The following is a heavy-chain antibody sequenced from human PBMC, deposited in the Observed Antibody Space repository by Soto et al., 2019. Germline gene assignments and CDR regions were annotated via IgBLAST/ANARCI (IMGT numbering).Heavy chain of an antibody. Sequence: GWSLRLSCASSGFTFSSYGMHWVRQAPGKGLEWVAVISYDGSNKYYADSVKGRFTISRDNSKNTLYLQMNSLRAEDTAVYYCAANYGSGSYYGMDVWGQGTTVTVSS. CDR1: GFTFSSYG. CDR3: AANYGSGSYYGMDV. CDR2: ISYDGSNK. V-gene: IGHV3-30*03. J-gene: IGHJ6*02. D-gene: IGHD3-10*01.